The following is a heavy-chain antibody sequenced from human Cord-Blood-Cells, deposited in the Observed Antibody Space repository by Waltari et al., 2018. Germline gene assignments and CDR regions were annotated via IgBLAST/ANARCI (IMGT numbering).Heavy chain of an antibody. Sequence: QVQLVQSGAEVKKPGASVKVSCKASGYTFTSYAMHWVRQAPGQRLEWMGWINAGNGNTKYSQKFQGRVTITRDTSASTAYMELSSLRSEDTAVYYCARDRPTLYSSSDNFDYWGQGTLVTVSS. CDR2: INAGNGNT. CDR1: GYTFTSYA. J-gene: IGHJ4*02. D-gene: IGHD6-6*01. V-gene: IGHV1-3*01. CDR3: ARDRPTLYSSSDNFDY.